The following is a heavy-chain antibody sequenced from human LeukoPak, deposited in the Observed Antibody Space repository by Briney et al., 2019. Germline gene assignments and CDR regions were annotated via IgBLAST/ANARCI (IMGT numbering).Heavy chain of an antibody. CDR1: GGTFSSYA. V-gene: IGHV1-69*01. Sequence: SVKVSCKASGGTFSSYAISWVRQAPGQGLEWMGGIIPIFGTANYAQKFQGRVTITADESTSTAYMELSSLRTEDTAVYYCARGLYYYDSSGYYPFDYWGQGTLVTVSS. CDR3: ARGLYYYDSSGYYPFDY. CDR2: IIPIFGTA. J-gene: IGHJ4*02. D-gene: IGHD3-22*01.